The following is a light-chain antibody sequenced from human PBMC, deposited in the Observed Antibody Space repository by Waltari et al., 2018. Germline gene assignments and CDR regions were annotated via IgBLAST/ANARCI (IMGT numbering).Light chain of an antibody. CDR1: QTISSW. J-gene: IGKJ5*01. CDR3: QQYENLPLT. V-gene: IGKV1-5*01. Sequence: DIQMTQSPSTLSASVGDRVTITCRASQTISSWLAWYQQKPGKAPNLLIYDASSLESGVPSRVSGSGSGTEFTLTISSLQPDDFAIYYCQQYENLPLTFGQGTRLEI. CDR2: DAS.